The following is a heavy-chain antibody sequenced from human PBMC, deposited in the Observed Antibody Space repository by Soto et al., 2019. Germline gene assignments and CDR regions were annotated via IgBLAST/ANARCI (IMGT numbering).Heavy chain of an antibody. Sequence: QVQLVASGGGVVKQGRSLTLSCEASGFTFRRHAIHWVRQAPGKGLEWVAVISREGSNEYYEDSVKGRFTISRDNSKNTLFLQLNSLRLEDTAVYYCARSRNGGVADSFDYWGQGTLVTVSS. D-gene: IGHD3-10*01. CDR1: GFTFRRHA. V-gene: IGHV3-30-3*01. CDR2: ISREGSNE. J-gene: IGHJ4*02. CDR3: ARSRNGGVADSFDY.